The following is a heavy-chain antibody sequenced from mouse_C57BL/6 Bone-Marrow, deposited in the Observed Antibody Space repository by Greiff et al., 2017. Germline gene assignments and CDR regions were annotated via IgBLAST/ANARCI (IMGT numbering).Heavy chain of an antibody. V-gene: IGHV5-6*01. J-gene: IGHJ4*01. CDR3: AGGFFITTVVATNDAMDY. D-gene: IGHD1-1*01. Sequence: EVQLVESGGDLVKPGGSLKLSCAASGFTFSSYGMSWVRQTPDKRLEWVATISSGGSYTYYPDSVKGRFTISRDNAKNTLYLQMSSLKSEDTAMYYCAGGFFITTVVATNDAMDYWGQGTSVTVSS. CDR1: GFTFSSYG. CDR2: ISSGGSYT.